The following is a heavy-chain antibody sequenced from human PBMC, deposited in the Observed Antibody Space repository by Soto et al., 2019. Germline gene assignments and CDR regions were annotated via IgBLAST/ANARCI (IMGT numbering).Heavy chain of an antibody. Sequence: QLQLQESGPGLVKPSETLSLTCTVSGGSISSSSYYWGWIRQPPGKGLEWIGSIYYSGSTYYNPSLKSRVTISVDTSNNQFSLKLSSVTAAYTAVYYCARNDYDFWCGPSNWFDPWGQGTLVTFSS. J-gene: IGHJ5*02. V-gene: IGHV4-39*01. D-gene: IGHD3-3*01. CDR1: GGSISSSSYY. CDR2: IYYSGST. CDR3: ARNDYDFWCGPSNWFDP.